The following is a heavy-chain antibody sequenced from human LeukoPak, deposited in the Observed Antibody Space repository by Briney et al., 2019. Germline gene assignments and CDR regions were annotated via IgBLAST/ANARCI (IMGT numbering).Heavy chain of an antibody. D-gene: IGHD2-2*01. Sequence: PSETLSLTCTVSGGSISSSYSWGWIRQPPGKGLEWIANIYHSGNTYYNPSLKSRVTISVDTSRNQFSLKLSSVTAADTAVYYCALQPARRLSWFDPWGQGTLVTVSS. CDR2: IYHSGNT. J-gene: IGHJ5*02. V-gene: IGHV4-38-2*02. CDR1: GGSISSSYS. CDR3: ALQPARRLSWFDP.